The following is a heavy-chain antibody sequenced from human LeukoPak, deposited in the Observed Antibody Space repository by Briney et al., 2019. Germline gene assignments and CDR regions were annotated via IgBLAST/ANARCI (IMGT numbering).Heavy chain of an antibody. V-gene: IGHV3-21*01. D-gene: IGHD3-22*01. J-gene: IGHJ4*02. CDR3: ARRGYYDSSGYDY. CDR2: ISGSSTDI. Sequence: PGRSLRLSCAASGFTFSSYGMHWVRQAPGKGLEWVSSISGSSTDIYYADSVRGRFTISRDNAKNSLYLQINSLRAEDTAIYYCARRGYYDSSGYDYWGRGTLVTVSS. CDR1: GFTFSSYG.